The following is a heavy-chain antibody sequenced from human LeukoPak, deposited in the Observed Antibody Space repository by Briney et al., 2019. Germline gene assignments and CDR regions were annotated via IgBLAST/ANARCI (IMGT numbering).Heavy chain of an antibody. Sequence: SETLSLTCTVSGGSISSSSYYWGWIRQPPGKGLEWIGSIYYSGSTYYNPPLKSRVTISVDTSKNQFSLKLSSVTAADTAVYYCARPYSGSYHYFDYWGQGTLVTVSS. V-gene: IGHV4-39*01. CDR2: IYYSGST. J-gene: IGHJ4*02. D-gene: IGHD1-26*01. CDR3: ARPYSGSYHYFDY. CDR1: GGSISSSSYY.